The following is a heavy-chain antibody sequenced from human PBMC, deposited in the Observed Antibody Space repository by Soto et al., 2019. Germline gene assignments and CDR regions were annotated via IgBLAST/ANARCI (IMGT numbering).Heavy chain of an antibody. CDR2: IYYSGRT. D-gene: IGHD4-4*01. V-gene: IGHV4-31*03. CDR3: ARDSTTVTTQNDAFDI. J-gene: IGHJ3*02. CDR1: GGSISSGGYY. Sequence: NPSETLSLTCTVSGGSISSGGYYWSWIRQHPGKGLEWIGYIYYSGRTYYNPSLKSRVTISVDTSKNQFSLKLSSVTAADTAVYYCARDSTTVTTQNDAFDIWGQGTMVTVSS.